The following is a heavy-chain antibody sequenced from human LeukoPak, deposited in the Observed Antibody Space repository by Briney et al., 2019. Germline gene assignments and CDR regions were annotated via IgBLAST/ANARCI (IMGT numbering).Heavy chain of an antibody. CDR1: GGSISSSSYY. CDR2: IYYSGST. Sequence: SETLSLTCTVSGGSISSSSYYWSWIRQPPGKGLEWIGYIYYSGSTNYNPSLKSRVTISIDTSKNQFSLKLSSVTAADTAVYYCARHPSYYDRIDYWGQGTLVTVSS. D-gene: IGHD3-22*01. CDR3: ARHPSYYDRIDY. V-gene: IGHV4-61*05. J-gene: IGHJ4*02.